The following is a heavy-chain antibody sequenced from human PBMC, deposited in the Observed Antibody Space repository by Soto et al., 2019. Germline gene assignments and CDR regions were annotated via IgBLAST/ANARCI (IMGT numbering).Heavy chain of an antibody. D-gene: IGHD6-6*01. J-gene: IGHJ6*03. CDR3: ARVRQLVGYFYYYMSF. CDR1: GGTFSSYA. Sequence: SVKVSCKASGGTFSSYAISWVRQAPGQGLEWMGGIIPIFGTANYAQKFQGRVTITADESTSTAYMELSSLRSEDTAVYYCARVRQLVGYFYYYMSFWAKGTTVPVSS. CDR2: IIPIFGTA. V-gene: IGHV1-69*13.